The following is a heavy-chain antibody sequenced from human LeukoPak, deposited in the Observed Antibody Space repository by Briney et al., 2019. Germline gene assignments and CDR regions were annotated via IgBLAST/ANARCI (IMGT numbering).Heavy chain of an antibody. CDR3: ARSAVVAGATGDAFDI. V-gene: IGHV4-59*01. J-gene: IGHJ3*02. CDR2: IYYSGST. CDR1: GGSLSSYY. D-gene: IGHD1-26*01. Sequence: PSETLSLTCTVSGGSLSSYYWSWIRQPPGKGLEWIGYIYYSGSTNYNPSLKSRVTISVDTSKNQFSLKLSSVTAADTAVYYCARSAVVAGATGDAFDIWGQGTMVTVSS.